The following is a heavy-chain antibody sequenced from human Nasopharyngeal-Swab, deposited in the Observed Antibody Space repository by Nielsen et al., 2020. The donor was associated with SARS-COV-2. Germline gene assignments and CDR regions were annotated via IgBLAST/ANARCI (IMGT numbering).Heavy chain of an antibody. Sequence: GSLKISCAASGFTFSSYSMNWVRQAPGKGLEWVSSISSSSSYIYYADSVKGRFTISRDNAKNSLYLQMNSLRAEDTAVYYCARESSGYSYGYRWGQGTLVTVSS. V-gene: IGHV3-21*01. J-gene: IGHJ4*02. CDR3: ARESSGYSYGYR. D-gene: IGHD5-18*01. CDR1: GFTFSSYS. CDR2: ISSSSSYI.